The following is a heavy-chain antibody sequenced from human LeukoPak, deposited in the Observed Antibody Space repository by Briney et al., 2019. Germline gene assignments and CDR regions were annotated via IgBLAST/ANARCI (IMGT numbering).Heavy chain of an antibody. J-gene: IGHJ4*02. CDR2: IDPPSGTP. D-gene: IGHD3/OR15-3a*01. Sequence: ASVKVSCTASGYTFTDAFIHWLRQAPGQGLEWMGWIDPPSGTPHYAQKFQDAVTLTRDTSIGTAYMEVHRLLQMDSLKYYCARSDFSTGFYLDFWGQGTLISVSS. CDR1: GYTFTDAF. CDR3: ARSDFSTGFYLDF. V-gene: IGHV1-2*02.